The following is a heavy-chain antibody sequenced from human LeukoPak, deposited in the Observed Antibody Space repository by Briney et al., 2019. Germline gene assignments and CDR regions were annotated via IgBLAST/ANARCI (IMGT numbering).Heavy chain of an antibody. D-gene: IGHD1-14*01. CDR1: GFTFSSYA. J-gene: IGHJ6*02. Sequence: PGRSLRLSCAASGFTFSSYAMHWVRQAPGKGLEWVAVISYDGSNKYYADSVKGRFTISRDNSKNTLYLQMNSLRAEDTAVYYCARDTGVHYYYYGMDVWGQGTTVTVSS. CDR3: ARDTGVHYYYYGMDV. V-gene: IGHV3-30-3*01. CDR2: ISYDGSNK.